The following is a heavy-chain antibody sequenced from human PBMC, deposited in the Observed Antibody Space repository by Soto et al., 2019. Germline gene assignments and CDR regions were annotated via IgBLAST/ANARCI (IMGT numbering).Heavy chain of an antibody. J-gene: IGHJ4*02. D-gene: IGHD5-18*01. CDR1: GGTFSTYA. CDR2: IIPMFGTA. CDR3: ASGIQLWLRRINNGYSG. V-gene: IGHV1-69*14. Sequence: QVQLVQSGAEVKKPESSVKVSCKAPGGTFSTYAISWVRQAPGQGLEWMGGIIPMFGTANYAQRFKERVTIPADKSTNTVYRELSSLRSEDTAGYFCASGIQLWLRRINNGYSGWGQGTLVTVSS.